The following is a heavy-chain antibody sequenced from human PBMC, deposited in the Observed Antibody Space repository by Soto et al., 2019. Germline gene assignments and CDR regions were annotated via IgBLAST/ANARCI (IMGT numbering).Heavy chain of an antibody. J-gene: IGHJ4*02. Sequence: GESLKISCKGSGYSFYGYWITWVRQKPGKCLEWMGRIDPSDSQTYYSPSFRGHVTISVTKSITTVFLQWSRLRASDTAMYYCARQIYDSDTGPNFQYYFDSWGQGTPVTVSS. CDR2: IDPSDSQT. CDR1: GYSFYGYW. V-gene: IGHV5-10-1*01. CDR3: ARQIYDSDTGPNFQYYFDS. D-gene: IGHD3-22*01.